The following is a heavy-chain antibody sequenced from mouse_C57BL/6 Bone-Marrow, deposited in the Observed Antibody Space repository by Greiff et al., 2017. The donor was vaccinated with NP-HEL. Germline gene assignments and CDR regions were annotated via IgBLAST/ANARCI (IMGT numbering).Heavy chain of an antibody. J-gene: IGHJ1*03. CDR3: ARSGYHWYFDV. CDR2: IDPSDSET. CDR1: GYTFTSYW. V-gene: IGHV1-52*01. Sequence: VQLQQPGAELVRPGSSVKLSCKASGYTFTSYWMHWVKQRPIQGLEWIGNIDPSDSETHYNQKFKDKATLTVDKSSSTAYMQLSSLTSEDSAVYYCARSGYHWYFDVWGTGTTVTVSS. D-gene: IGHD2-2*01.